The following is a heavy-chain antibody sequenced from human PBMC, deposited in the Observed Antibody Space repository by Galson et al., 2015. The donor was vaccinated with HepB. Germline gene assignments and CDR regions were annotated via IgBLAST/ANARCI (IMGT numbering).Heavy chain of an antibody. D-gene: IGHD6-13*01. CDR3: AKNCLDSSSWYLFDN. Sequence: SLRLSCAASGFTFSSYAMSWVRQAPGKGLEWVSAISGSGSSTYYADSVKGRFTISRDNSKNTLYLQMNSLRAEDTAVYYCAKNCLDSSSWYLFDNWGQGTLVTVSS. V-gene: IGHV3-23*01. CDR1: GFTFSSYA. J-gene: IGHJ4*02. CDR2: ISGSGSST.